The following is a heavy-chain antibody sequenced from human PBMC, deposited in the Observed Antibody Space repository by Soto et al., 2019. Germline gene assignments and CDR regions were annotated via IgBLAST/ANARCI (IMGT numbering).Heavy chain of an antibody. Sequence: PSETLSLTCTVSGGSISSGDYYWSWIRQPPGKGLEWIGYIYYSGSTYYNPSLKSRVTISVDTSKNQFSLKLSSVTAADTAVYYCARVGAAAAGTPNWFDPWGQGTLVTVPS. CDR2: IYYSGST. CDR3: ARVGAAAAGTPNWFDP. CDR1: GGSISSGDYY. J-gene: IGHJ5*02. V-gene: IGHV4-30-4*01. D-gene: IGHD6-13*01.